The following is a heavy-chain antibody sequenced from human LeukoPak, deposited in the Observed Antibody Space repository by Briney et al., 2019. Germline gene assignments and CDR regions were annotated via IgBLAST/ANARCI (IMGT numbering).Heavy chain of an antibody. D-gene: IGHD3-10*01. Sequence: GESLKISCKGSGYSFTSYWIGWVRQMPGKGLEWMGIIYPGDSDTRYSPSFQGQVTISADKSISTAYLQWSSLKASDTAMYYCATTKYYYGSGSYYGFGMDVRGQGTTVTVSS. CDR3: ATTKYYYGSGSYYGFGMDV. J-gene: IGHJ6*02. CDR2: IYPGDSDT. CDR1: GYSFTSYW. V-gene: IGHV5-51*01.